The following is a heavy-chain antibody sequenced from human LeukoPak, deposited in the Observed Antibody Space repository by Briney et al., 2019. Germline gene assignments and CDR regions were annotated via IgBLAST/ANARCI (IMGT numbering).Heavy chain of an antibody. CDR3: AIRTGTHPYYFDY. CDR1: GCTFTSYG. D-gene: IGHD2-8*02. CDR2: ISTYDGYT. J-gene: IGHJ4*02. Sequence: ASVKVSCKTSGCTFTSYGLSWVRQSPGQGLEWMGWISTYDGYTNYAQKLQGRVTMTTETSTSTAYMELRSLRSDDTALYYCAIRTGTHPYYFDYWGPGTLVTVSS. V-gene: IGHV1-18*01.